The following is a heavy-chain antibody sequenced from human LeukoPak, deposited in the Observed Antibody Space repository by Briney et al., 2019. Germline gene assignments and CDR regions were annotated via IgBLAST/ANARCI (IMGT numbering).Heavy chain of an antibody. CDR2: INHSGST. D-gene: IGHD2-21*02. CDR3: ARGSAIRLVTATRNYFDY. J-gene: IGHJ4*02. CDR1: GGSFSGYY. Sequence: SETLSLTCAVYGGSFSGYYWSWIRQPPGKGLEWIGEINHSGSTNYNPSLKSRVTISVDTSKNQFSLKLSSVNAADTAVYYCARGSAIRLVTATRNYFDYWGQGTLVTVSS. V-gene: IGHV4-34*01.